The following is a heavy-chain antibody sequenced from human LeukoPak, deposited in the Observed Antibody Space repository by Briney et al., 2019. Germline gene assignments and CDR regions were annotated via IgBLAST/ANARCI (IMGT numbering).Heavy chain of an antibody. J-gene: IGHJ4*02. CDR1: GFTFSSYS. D-gene: IGHD2-2*02. CDR2: ISSSSSYI. Sequence: GGSLRLSCAASGFTFSSYSMNWVRQAPGKGLEWVSSISSSSSYIYYADSVKGRFTISRDNAKNSLYLQMNSLRAEDTAVYYCATHPAFSAIPDYWGQGTLVTVSS. V-gene: IGHV3-21*01. CDR3: ATHPAFSAIPDY.